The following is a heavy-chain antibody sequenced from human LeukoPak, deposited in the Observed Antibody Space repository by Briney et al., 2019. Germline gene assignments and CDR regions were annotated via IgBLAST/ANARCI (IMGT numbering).Heavy chain of an antibody. CDR2: IKEDGSLK. D-gene: IGHD1-26*01. CDR3: VRDQTKWEPLRRRDYYYMDV. Sequence: GGSLRLSCAASGFGFSNFWMSWVRQAPGKGPEWVANIKEDGSLKNYVDSVEGRFTVSRDNAKNTLYLQMNSLRLEDTAVYYCVRDQTKWEPLRRRDYYYMDVWGKGTTVTVSS. V-gene: IGHV3-7*01. CDR1: GFGFSNFW. J-gene: IGHJ6*03.